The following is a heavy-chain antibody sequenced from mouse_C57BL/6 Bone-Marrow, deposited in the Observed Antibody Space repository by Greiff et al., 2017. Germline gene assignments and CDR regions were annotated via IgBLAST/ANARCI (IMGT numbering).Heavy chain of an antibody. Sequence: QVQLQQPGAELVKPGASVKLSCKASGYTFTCYWMHWVKQRPGRGLEWIGRIDPKSGGTKYNEKFKSKATLTVDKPSSPAYMQLSSLTSEDSAVYYCAHGNYFYWYFAVWGTGTTVTVSS. V-gene: IGHV1-72*01. J-gene: IGHJ1*03. CDR2: IDPKSGGT. D-gene: IGHD2-1*01. CDR1: GYTFTCYW. CDR3: AHGNYFYWYFAV.